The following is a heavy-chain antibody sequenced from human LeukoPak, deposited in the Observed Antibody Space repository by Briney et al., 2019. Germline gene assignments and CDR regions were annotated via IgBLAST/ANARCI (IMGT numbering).Heavy chain of an antibody. CDR3: ATDRDATHLNY. V-gene: IGHV3-15*01. D-gene: IGHD5-24*01. CDR1: GFTFSDAW. J-gene: IGHJ4*02. Sequence: PGGSLRLSCAASGFTFSDAWMNWFRQAPGKGLEWVGRIKSKVHGGTLEYAAPVKGRLTISRDDSENTLHLQMSSPTTEDTAVYYCATDRDATHLNYWGQGTLVTVSS. CDR2: IKSKVHGGTL.